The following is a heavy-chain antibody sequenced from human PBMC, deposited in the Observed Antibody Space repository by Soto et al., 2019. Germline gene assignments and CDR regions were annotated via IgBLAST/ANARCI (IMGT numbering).Heavy chain of an antibody. Sequence: GASVKVSCKASGGTFSSYAISWVRQAPGQGLEWMGGIIPIFGTANYAQKFQGRVTITADESTSTAYMELSSLRSEDTAVYYCASFHRDAFDIWGQGTMVSVSS. CDR2: IIPIFGTA. CDR3: ASFHRDAFDI. J-gene: IGHJ3*02. V-gene: IGHV1-69*13. CDR1: GGTFSSYA.